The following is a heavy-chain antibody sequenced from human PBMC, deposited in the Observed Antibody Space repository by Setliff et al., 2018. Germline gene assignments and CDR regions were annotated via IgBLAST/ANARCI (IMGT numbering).Heavy chain of an antibody. CDR3: ARDKGDGYGVDAYAGGGFDI. CDR2: IYYRGDT. CDR1: DGSLSTYY. J-gene: IGHJ3*02. D-gene: IGHD4-17*01. V-gene: IGHV4-59*05. Sequence: SETLSLTCTVSDGSLSTYYWRWIRQPPGKGLEWIGRIYYRGDTYYNPSLKGRLTISVDTAQNQFSLRLTSVTAADTAVYYCARDKGDGYGVDAYAGGGFDIWGQGTMVTVSS.